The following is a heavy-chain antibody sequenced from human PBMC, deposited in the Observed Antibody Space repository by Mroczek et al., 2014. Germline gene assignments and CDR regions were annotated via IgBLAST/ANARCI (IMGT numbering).Heavy chain of an antibody. D-gene: IGHD6-19*01. CDR2: IYYSGST. CDR3: ASHPGIAVAGTLFDY. J-gene: IGHJ4*02. CDR1: GGSISSYY. V-gene: IGHV4-59*01. Sequence: QVQLVQSGPGLVKPSETLSLTCTVSGGSISSYYWSWIRQPPGKGLEWIGYIYYSGSTNYNPSLKSRVTISVDTSKNQFSLKLSSVTAADTAVYYCASHPGIAVAGTLFDYWGQGTLVTVSS.